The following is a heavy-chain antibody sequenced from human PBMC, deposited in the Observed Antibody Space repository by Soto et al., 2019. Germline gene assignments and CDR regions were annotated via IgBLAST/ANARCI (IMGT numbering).Heavy chain of an antibody. V-gene: IGHV3-11*06. CDR2: SSNSGTFS. CDR3: ARSGDNYNRLDY. CDR1: GFTFSDYY. Sequence: SLRLSCEGSGFTFSDYYISWIRQAPGKGLEWISYSSNSGTFSRYADSVKGRFSISRDNTENLLYLQMNSLRAEDTAVYYCARSGDNYNRLDYWGQGTPVTVSS. J-gene: IGHJ4*02. D-gene: IGHD1-1*01.